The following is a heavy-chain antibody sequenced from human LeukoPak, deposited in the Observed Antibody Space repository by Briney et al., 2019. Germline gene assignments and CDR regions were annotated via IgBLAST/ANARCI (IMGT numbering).Heavy chain of an antibody. CDR1: GFTFTTYS. J-gene: IGHJ5*02. V-gene: IGHV4-34*01. CDR3: ARRFLVYYYGSGTKGGWFDP. CDR2: INHSGST. D-gene: IGHD3-10*01. Sequence: GSLRLSCAASGFTFTTYSMNWVRQAPGKGLEWIGEINHSGSTNYNPSLKSRVTISVDTSKNQFSLKLSSVTAADTAAYYCARRFLVYYYGSGTKGGWFDPWGQGTLVTVSS.